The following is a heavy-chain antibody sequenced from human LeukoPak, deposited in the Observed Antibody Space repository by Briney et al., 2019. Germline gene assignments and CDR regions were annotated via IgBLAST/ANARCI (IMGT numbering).Heavy chain of an antibody. CDR1: GFTFSSYS. CDR2: IKSKTDGGTT. D-gene: IGHD2-8*01. Sequence: MTGGSLRLSCAASGFTFSSYSMNWVRQAPGKGLEWVGRIKSKTDGGTTDYAAPAKGRFTISRDDSKNTLYLQMNSLKTEDTAVYYCTTRGYCTNGVCSTIDYWGQGTLVTVSS. V-gene: IGHV3-15*07. CDR3: TTRGYCTNGVCSTIDY. J-gene: IGHJ4*02.